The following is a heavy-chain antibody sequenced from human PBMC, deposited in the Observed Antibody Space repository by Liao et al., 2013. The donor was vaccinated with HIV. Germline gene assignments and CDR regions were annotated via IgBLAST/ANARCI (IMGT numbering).Heavy chain of an antibody. D-gene: IGHD3-3*01. J-gene: IGHJ3*02. V-gene: IGHV4-39*07. CDR3: ARDQGLDALRFLEWSSHDALDI. CDR1: GGSISSSSYY. CDR2: MYYSGST. Sequence: QLQLQESGPGLVKPSETLSLTCTVSGGSISSSSYYWGWIRQPPGKGLEWIGSMYYSGSTYYNPSLKSRVTISLDTSKNQFSLKLTSVTAADTAVYYCARDQGLDALRFLEWSSHDALDIWGQGTMVTVSS.